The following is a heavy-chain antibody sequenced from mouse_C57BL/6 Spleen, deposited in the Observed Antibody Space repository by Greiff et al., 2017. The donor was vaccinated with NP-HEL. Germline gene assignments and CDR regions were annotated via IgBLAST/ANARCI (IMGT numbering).Heavy chain of an antibody. J-gene: IGHJ3*01. CDR1: GYSITSGYY. CDR2: ISYDGSN. D-gene: IGHD1-1*01. CDR3: ARGDYGSSYAGTSSWFAY. V-gene: IGHV3-6*01. Sequence: EVQLQESGPGLVKPSQSLSLTCSVTGYSITSGYYWNWIRQFPGNKLEWMGYISYDGSNNYNPSLKNRISITRDTSKNQFFLKLNSVTTEDTATYYCARGDYGSSYAGTSSWFAYWGQGTLVTVSA.